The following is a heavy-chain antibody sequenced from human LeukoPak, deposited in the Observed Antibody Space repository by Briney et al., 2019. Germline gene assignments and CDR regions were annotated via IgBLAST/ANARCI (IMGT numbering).Heavy chain of an antibody. CDR1: GFTFSSYG. J-gene: IGHJ4*02. Sequence: GGSLRLSCAASGFTFSSYGMHWVRQAPGKGLEWVAVISYDGSNKYYADSVKGRFTISRDNSKNTLYLQMNSLRAEDTAVYYCAKDVGSSWYLDFDYWGQGTLVTVSS. CDR2: ISYDGSNK. V-gene: IGHV3-30*18. D-gene: IGHD6-13*01. CDR3: AKDVGSSWYLDFDY.